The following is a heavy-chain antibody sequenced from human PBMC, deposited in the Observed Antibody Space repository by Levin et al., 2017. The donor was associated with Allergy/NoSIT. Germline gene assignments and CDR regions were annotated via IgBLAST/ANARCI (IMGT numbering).Heavy chain of an antibody. V-gene: IGHV3-23*01. D-gene: IGHD4-17*01. CDR3: AKGRNYGDYVVGDY. CDR2: ISDSGGST. Sequence: GESLKISCAASGFTFSSYAMSWVRQAPGKGLEWVSSISDSGGSTYYADSVKGRFTISRDNSKNTLYLQMNSLRAEDTAVYYCAKGRNYGDYVVGDYWGQGTLVTVSS. CDR1: GFTFSSYA. J-gene: IGHJ4*02.